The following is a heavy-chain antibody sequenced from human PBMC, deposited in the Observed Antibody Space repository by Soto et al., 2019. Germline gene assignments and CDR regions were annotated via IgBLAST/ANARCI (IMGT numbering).Heavy chain of an antibody. CDR3: ARDSTRPWATMIYYFDY. CDR1: GYTFTSYD. Sequence: SVKVSCKASGYTFTSYDINWVRQATGQGLEWMGGIIPIFGTANYAQKFQGRVTITADESTSTAYMELSSLRSEDTAVYYCARDSTRPWATMIYYFDYWGQGTLVTVSS. D-gene: IGHD3-22*01. V-gene: IGHV1-69*13. J-gene: IGHJ4*02. CDR2: IIPIFGTA.